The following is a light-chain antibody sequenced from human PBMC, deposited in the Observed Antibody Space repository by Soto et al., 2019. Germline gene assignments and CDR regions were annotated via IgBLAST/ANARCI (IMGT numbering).Light chain of an antibody. Sequence: EIVLTQSPGSLSLSPGEGATLSCRASQSVSISYVAWYQQKPGQAPRLLLYDASNRATGIPDRFIGSGSGTDFTLTISRLEPEDFAVYYCQQFGYPPITFGQGTRLEIE. J-gene: IGKJ5*01. V-gene: IGKV3-20*01. CDR2: DAS. CDR1: QSVSISY. CDR3: QQFGYPPIT.